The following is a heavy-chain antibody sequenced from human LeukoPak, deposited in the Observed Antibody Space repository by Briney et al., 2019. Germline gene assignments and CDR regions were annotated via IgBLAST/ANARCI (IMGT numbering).Heavy chain of an antibody. CDR1: GYTFTNFG. V-gene: IGHV1-18*01. Sequence: ASVEVSCKASGYTFTNFGISWVRQAPGQGLEWMGWISGNNSNTNYAQKFQGRVTMTTDTSTSTAYMELRSLRSDDTAVYYCARGSLDHWGQGALVTVSS. J-gene: IGHJ5*02. CDR2: ISGNNSNT. CDR3: ARGSLDH.